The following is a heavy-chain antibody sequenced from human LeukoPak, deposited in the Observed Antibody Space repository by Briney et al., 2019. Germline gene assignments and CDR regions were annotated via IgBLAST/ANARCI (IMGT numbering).Heavy chain of an antibody. Sequence: GGSLRLSCAASGFTFSSYWMNWVCQAPGKGLVWVSRIASDGSSTTYADSVKGRFSISRDNAKNTLYLQMNSLRVEDTAVYYCARGRPHGNDYWGQRTLVTVSS. J-gene: IGHJ4*02. D-gene: IGHD4-23*01. CDR1: GFTFSSYW. CDR3: ARGRPHGNDY. V-gene: IGHV3-74*01. CDR2: IASDGSST.